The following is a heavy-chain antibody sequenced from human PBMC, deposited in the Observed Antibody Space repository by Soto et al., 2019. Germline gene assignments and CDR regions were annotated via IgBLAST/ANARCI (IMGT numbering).Heavy chain of an antibody. Sequence: GGFLRLSCAASGFTFSSYAMHWVRQAPGKGLEWVAVISYDGSNKYYADSVKGRFTISRDNSKNTLYLQMNSLRAEDTAVYYCARAPDTVTTYNWFDPWGQGTLVTVSS. J-gene: IGHJ5*02. D-gene: IGHD4-17*01. CDR2: ISYDGSNK. V-gene: IGHV3-30-3*01. CDR3: ARAPDTVTTYNWFDP. CDR1: GFTFSSYA.